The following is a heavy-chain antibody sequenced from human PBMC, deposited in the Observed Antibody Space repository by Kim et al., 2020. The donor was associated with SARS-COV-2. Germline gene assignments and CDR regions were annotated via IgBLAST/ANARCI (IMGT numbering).Heavy chain of an antibody. Sequence: CAYSVKRRFTIPRDNAKHSLYLQMNSLRAEDTAVYYCARDGRRTNDYDYWGQGTLVTVSS. D-gene: IGHD5-12*01. V-gene: IGHV3-21*01. CDR3: ARDGRRTNDYDY. J-gene: IGHJ4*02.